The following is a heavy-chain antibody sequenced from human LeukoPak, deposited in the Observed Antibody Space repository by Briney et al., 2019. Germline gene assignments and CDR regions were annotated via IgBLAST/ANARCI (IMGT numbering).Heavy chain of an antibody. D-gene: IGHD1-26*01. CDR2: IWYDGSNK. J-gene: IGHJ3*02. V-gene: IGHV3-33*01. Sequence: GGSLRLSCAASGFTFSSYGMHWVRPAPGKGLEWVAVIWYDGSNKYYADSVKGRFTISRDNSKNTLYLQMNSLRAEDTAVYYCARDGVGAVRSDAFDIWGQGTMVTVSS. CDR1: GFTFSSYG. CDR3: ARDGVGAVRSDAFDI.